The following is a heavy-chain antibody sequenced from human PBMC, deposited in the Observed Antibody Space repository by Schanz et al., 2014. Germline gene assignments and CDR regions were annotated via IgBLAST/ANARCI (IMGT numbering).Heavy chain of an antibody. CDR2: IYSGDNT. J-gene: IGHJ4*02. CDR1: GFTVTSYY. V-gene: IGHV3-66*01. D-gene: IGHD1-26*01. Sequence: EVQLVESGGGLVQPGGSLRLSCAASGFTVTSYYMSWVRQAPGKGLEWVSVIYSGDNTYYADSVKGRFTISRDNAKNSLYLQMNSLRDEDTAVYYCARGGATRFDYWGQGTLVTVSS. CDR3: ARGGATRFDY.